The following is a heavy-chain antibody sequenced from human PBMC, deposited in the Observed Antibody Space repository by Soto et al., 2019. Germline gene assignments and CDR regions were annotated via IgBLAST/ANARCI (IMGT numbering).Heavy chain of an antibody. CDR2: ISYDGSNK. CDR1: GFTFSSYG. D-gene: IGHD2-2*01. Sequence: GGSLRLSCAASGFTFSSYGMHWVRQAPGKGLEWVAVISYDGSNKYYADSVKDRLTISRDNSKNTLYLQMNRLRAEDTAVYYCAKGRSPFVVVPAAIDYWGQGTLVTVSS. CDR3: AKGRSPFVVVPAAIDY. J-gene: IGHJ4*02. V-gene: IGHV3-30*18.